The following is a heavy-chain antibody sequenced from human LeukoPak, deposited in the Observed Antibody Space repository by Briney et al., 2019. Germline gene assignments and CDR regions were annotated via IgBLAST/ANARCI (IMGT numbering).Heavy chain of an antibody. D-gene: IGHD2-2*01. Sequence: GSSVKVSXKASGGTFSSYAISWVRQAPGQGLEWIGGIIPIFGTANYAQKFQGRVTITADESTSTAYMELSSLRSEDTAVYYCGVYCSSTSCYGFDYWGQGTLVTVSS. CDR1: GGTFSSYA. J-gene: IGHJ4*02. CDR3: GVYCSSTSCYGFDY. V-gene: IGHV1-69*01. CDR2: IIPIFGTA.